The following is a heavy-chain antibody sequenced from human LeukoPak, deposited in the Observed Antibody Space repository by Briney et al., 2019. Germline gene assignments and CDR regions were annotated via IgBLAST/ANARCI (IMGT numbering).Heavy chain of an antibody. D-gene: IGHD3-9*01. Sequence: SETLSLTCTVSGDSISTYYWSWIRQPAGKGLEWIGRIYTSGSTNYNPSLKSRVTISVDTSKNQFSLKLSSVTAADTAVYYCAGVRYFDWLLHPWGQGTLVTVSS. V-gene: IGHV4-4*07. CDR2: IYTSGST. J-gene: IGHJ5*02. CDR3: AGVRYFDWLLHP. CDR1: GDSISTYY.